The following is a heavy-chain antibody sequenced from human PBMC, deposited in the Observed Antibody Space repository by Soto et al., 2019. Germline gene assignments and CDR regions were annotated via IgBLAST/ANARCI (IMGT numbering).Heavy chain of an antibody. CDR1: GGSITSGDDY. J-gene: IGHJ4*02. D-gene: IGHD3-22*01. Sequence: QVQLQESGPGLVKPSQTLSLTCTVSGGSITSGDDYWSWIRQPPGKGLEWIGFINNSGSTYYNSSLQSRVSMSTDTSKNQFSLRLNSVTAADTAVYYCARGRYYYDSSAEYYFDYWGQGTLVTVSS. CDR2: INNSGST. CDR3: ARGRYYYDSSAEYYFDY. V-gene: IGHV4-30-4*01.